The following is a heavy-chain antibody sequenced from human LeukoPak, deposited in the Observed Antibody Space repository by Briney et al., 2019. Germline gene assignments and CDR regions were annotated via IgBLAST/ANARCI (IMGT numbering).Heavy chain of an antibody. J-gene: IGHJ4*02. V-gene: IGHV3-66*01. D-gene: IGHD5-12*01. Sequence: GGSLRLSCAASGFTVSSYYMSWVRQAPGKGLEWVSVIYSDGSTYYADSVKGRFTISRDNSKNTLYLQMNSLRAEDTAVYYCARDSGPGYYFDYWGQGTLDTVSS. CDR1: GFTVSSYY. CDR2: IYSDGST. CDR3: ARDSGPGYYFDY.